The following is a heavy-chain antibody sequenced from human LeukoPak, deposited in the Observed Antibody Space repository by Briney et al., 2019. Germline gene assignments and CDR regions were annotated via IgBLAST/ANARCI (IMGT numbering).Heavy chain of an antibody. V-gene: IGHV3-23*01. Sequence: PGGSLRLSCAASGFTLSSYAMSWVRQGPGKGLEWVSAISVSGNTYHADSVKGRFTISRDNSKNTLYLQMNSLRAEDTAVYYCAKFPFSGSPYRDAFDIWGQGTMVTVSS. CDR2: ISVSGNT. J-gene: IGHJ3*02. CDR1: GFTLSSYA. CDR3: AKFPFSGSPYRDAFDI. D-gene: IGHD6-6*01.